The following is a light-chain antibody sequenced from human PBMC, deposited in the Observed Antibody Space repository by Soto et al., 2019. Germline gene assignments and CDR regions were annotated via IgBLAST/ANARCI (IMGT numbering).Light chain of an antibody. V-gene: IGKV3-11*01. J-gene: IGKJ1*01. CDR2: DAS. CDR1: QTVFNF. CDR3: LQRSNWPWT. Sequence: EIVLTQSPATLSLSPGERATLSCRASQTVFNFLAWYQQKPGQAPRLLISDASNRATGIPARFSGSGSGTDFTLTISSLEPEDFAVYYCLQRSNWPWTFGQGTKVDIK.